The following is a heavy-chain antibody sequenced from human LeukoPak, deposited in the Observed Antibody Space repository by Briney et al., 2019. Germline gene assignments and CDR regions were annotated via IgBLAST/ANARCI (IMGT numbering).Heavy chain of an antibody. CDR3: AGDSGYPVY. J-gene: IGHJ4*02. CDR2: INHSGST. Sequence: SETLSLPCALYGGSFSGYYGSCIPDPPEKGVEWIGKINHSGSTNSNPSHKTRVTISVDTSKNQFSLNLHSETPADTAVYFCAGDSGYPVYWGQGTLVTVSS. CDR1: GGSFSGYY. D-gene: IGHD5-12*01. V-gene: IGHV4-34*01.